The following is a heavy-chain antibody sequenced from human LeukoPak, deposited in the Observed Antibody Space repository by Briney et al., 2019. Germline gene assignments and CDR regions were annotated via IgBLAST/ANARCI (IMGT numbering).Heavy chain of an antibody. J-gene: IGHJ4*02. CDR3: SRELAWGPTNF. D-gene: IGHD7-27*01. CDR1: GGSISSGGYY. V-gene: IGHV4-31*03. Sequence: SETLSLTCTVSGGSISSGGYYWSWIRQHPGKGLEWIGYIYYSGSTYYNPSLKSRVTISVDTSKNQFSLKLSSVTPEDTAVYYCSRELAWGPTNFWGQGTLVTVSS. CDR2: IYYSGST.